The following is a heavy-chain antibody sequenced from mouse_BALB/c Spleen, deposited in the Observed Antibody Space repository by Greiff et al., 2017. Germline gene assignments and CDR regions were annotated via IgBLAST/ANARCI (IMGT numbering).Heavy chain of an antibody. J-gene: IGHJ2*01. V-gene: IGHV5-15*01. CDR1: GFTFSDYG. D-gene: IGHD2-3*01. Sequence: EVHLVESGGGLVQPGGSRKLSCAASGFTFSDYGMAWVRQAPGKGPEWVAFISNLAYSIYYADTVTGRFTISRENAKNTLFLQMTSLRSEDTAMYYCARSDGYSYYFDYWGQGTTLTVSS. CDR3: ARSDGYSYYFDY. CDR2: ISNLAYSI.